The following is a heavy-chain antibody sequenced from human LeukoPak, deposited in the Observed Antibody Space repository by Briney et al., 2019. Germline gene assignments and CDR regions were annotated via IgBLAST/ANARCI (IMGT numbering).Heavy chain of an antibody. J-gene: IGHJ6*03. Sequence: SETLSLTCTVSGGSISSYYWSWIRQPPGKGLEWIGYIYYSGSTNYNPSLKSRVTISVDTSKNQFSLKLSSVTAADTAVYYCARALRGYSYGQNYYYYMDVWGKGTTVTVSS. CDR3: ARALRGYSYGQNYYYYMDV. CDR2: IYYSGST. V-gene: IGHV4-59*01. D-gene: IGHD5-18*01. CDR1: GGSISSYY.